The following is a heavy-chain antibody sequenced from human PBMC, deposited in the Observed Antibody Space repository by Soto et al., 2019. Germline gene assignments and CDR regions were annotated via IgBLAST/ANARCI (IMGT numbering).Heavy chain of an antibody. CDR3: ARESAGYDLIETLLDY. CDR1: GFTFSSYS. Sequence: AGGSLRLSCAASGFTFSSYSMNWVRQAPGKGLEWVSSISSSSSYIYYADSVKGRFTISRDNAKNTLYLQMNSLRAEDTAVYYCARESAGYDLIETLLDYWGQGTLVTVSS. CDR2: ISSSSSYI. D-gene: IGHD5-12*01. V-gene: IGHV3-21*01. J-gene: IGHJ4*02.